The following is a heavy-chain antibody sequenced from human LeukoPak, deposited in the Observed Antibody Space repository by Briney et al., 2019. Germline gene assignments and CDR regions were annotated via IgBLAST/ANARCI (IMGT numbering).Heavy chain of an antibody. D-gene: IGHD4-17*01. V-gene: IGHV3-73*01. CDR2: IRSKAKNYET. CDR1: GFTFSGSA. CDR3: TRPNYVDYADDY. Sequence: GGSLRLSCAASGFTFSGSAMHWVRRASGKGLEWVGRIRSKAKNYETTYAPSVKGRFAISRDDSKNTAFLQMNGLKTEDTAMYYCTRPNYVDYADDYWGQGTLVTVSS. J-gene: IGHJ4*02.